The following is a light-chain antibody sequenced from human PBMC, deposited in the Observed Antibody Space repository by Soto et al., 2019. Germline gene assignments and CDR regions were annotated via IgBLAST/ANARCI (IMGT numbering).Light chain of an antibody. CDR1: QAINTY. CDR2: GTS. J-gene: IGKJ5*01. Sequence: DIQMTQSPSFLSASVGDRVTISCRASQAINTYLNWYQQKPGKAPKLLIYGTSDLQNGVPSRFXGGGSGTDFTLTISSLQPEDFETYYCQQSYSTLLITFGQGTRLE. V-gene: IGKV1-39*01. CDR3: QQSYSTLLIT.